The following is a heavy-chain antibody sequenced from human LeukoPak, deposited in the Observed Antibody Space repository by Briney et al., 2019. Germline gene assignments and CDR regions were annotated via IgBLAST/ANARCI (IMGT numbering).Heavy chain of an antibody. CDR3: AREEIRAWFDP. D-gene: IGHD5-24*01. Sequence: SETLSLTCTVSGGSLTYHYWTWIRQSPGRRPEWIGYIYYSGSTNYNPSLKSRVTISVDTSKNQFSLKLSSVTAADTAVYYCAREEIRAWFDPWGQGTLVTVSS. CDR2: IYYSGST. V-gene: IGHV4-59*11. CDR1: GGSLTYHY. J-gene: IGHJ5*02.